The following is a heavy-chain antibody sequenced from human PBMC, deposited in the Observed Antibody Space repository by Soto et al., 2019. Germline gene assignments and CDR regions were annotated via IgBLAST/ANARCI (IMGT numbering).Heavy chain of an antibody. Sequence: SETLSLTCTVSGGSVSTGSYDWSWIRQPPGKGLEWIGKIFFTGSAHYNPSLRNRVTMSVDTSKDQFSLTLTSVTAADTAVYYCARGGGLELRGGYYYGMDVWGQGTTVTVYS. V-gene: IGHV4-61*01. CDR2: IFFTGSA. CDR1: GGSVSTGSYD. CDR3: ARGGGLELRGGYYYGMDV. J-gene: IGHJ6*02. D-gene: IGHD3-10*01.